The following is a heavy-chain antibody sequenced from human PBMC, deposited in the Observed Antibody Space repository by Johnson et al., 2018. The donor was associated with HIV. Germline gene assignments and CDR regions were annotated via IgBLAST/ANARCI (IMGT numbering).Heavy chain of an antibody. J-gene: IGHJ3*02. CDR3: AREHSLQSSSLDI. CDR1: GFTFDDYG. V-gene: IGHV3-20*04. D-gene: IGHD6-6*01. Sequence: VQLVESGGGVVQPGRSLRLSCAASGFTFDDYGMSWVRQAPGKGLEWVSGIYCNGGSTGYAASVKGRFTISRDNAKNSLYLQMNSLRPEDTALYYCAREHSLQSSSLDIWGQGTVVTVSS. CDR2: IYCNGGST.